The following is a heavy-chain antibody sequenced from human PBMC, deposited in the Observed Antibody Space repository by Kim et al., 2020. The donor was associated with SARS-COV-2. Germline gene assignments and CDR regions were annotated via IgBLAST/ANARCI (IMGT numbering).Heavy chain of an antibody. J-gene: IGHJ4*02. CDR3: ARVIGNSDYLDY. V-gene: IGHV1-46*01. CDR2: INPTNGRT. D-gene: IGHD1-7*01. CDR1: GYNFTTHF. Sequence: ASVKVSCKTSGYNFTTHFMQWVRQAPGQGLEWMGLINPTNGRTSYAQRFQGRVAMTREMSTSTVFMELSSLRSEDTAMYYCARVIGNSDYLDYWGQGTLV.